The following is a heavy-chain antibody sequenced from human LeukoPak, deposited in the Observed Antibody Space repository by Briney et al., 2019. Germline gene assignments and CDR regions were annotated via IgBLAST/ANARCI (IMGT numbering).Heavy chain of an antibody. D-gene: IGHD6-13*01. J-gene: IGHJ3*02. CDR2: IYYSGST. CDR1: GGSLSSGGYY. Sequence: SETLSLTCTVSGGSLSSGGYYWSWVRQHPGTGLEWLGYIYYSGSTYYNPSLKSRVTISVDTSKNQFSLKLSSVTAADTAVYYCARVGAAAGITWDAFDIWGQGTMVTVSS. V-gene: IGHV4-31*03. CDR3: ARVGAAAGITWDAFDI.